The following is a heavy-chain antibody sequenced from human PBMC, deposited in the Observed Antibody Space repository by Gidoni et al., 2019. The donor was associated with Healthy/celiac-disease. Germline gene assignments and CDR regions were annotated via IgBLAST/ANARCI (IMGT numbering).Heavy chain of an antibody. Sequence: EVQLFESGGGLVQPGGSLRLSCAASGFTFSSDAMSWVRLAPGKGLGWVSAISGSGGSTYYADSGKGRFTISGDNSKNTLYLQMNSLRAEDTAVYYCAHSGPLRRAIDYWGQGTLVTVSS. CDR3: AHSGPLRRAIDY. D-gene: IGHD2-15*01. CDR1: GFTFSSDA. J-gene: IGHJ4*02. CDR2: ISGSGGST. V-gene: IGHV3-23*01.